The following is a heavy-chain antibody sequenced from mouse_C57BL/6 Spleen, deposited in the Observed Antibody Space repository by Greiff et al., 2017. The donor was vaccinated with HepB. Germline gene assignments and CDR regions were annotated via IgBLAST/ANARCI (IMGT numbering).Heavy chain of an antibody. J-gene: IGHJ2*01. CDR2: ISDGGSYT. V-gene: IGHV5-4*01. D-gene: IGHD3-3*01. CDR3: AREGTGPNYVDY. Sequence: EVQRVESGGGLVKPGGSLKLSCAASGFTFSSYAMSWVRQTPEKRLEWVATISDGGSYTYYPDNVKGRFTISRDNAKNNLYLQMSHLKSEDTAMYYCAREGTGPNYVDYWGQGTTLTVSS. CDR1: GFTFSSYA.